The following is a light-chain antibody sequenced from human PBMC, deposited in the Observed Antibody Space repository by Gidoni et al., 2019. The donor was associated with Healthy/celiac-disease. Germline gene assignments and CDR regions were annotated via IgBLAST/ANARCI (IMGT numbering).Light chain of an antibody. CDR3: MQGTHWPQT. CDR1: QTLVHSDGNTY. Sequence: DVVMAQSPLSLPVTLGQPASISCRSSQTLVHSDGNTYLSWFQQRPGQSPRRLIYKVSNRDSGVPDRFSGSGSGTDFTLKISRVEAEDVGVYYCMQGTHWPQTFGQGTKVEIK. J-gene: IGKJ1*01. CDR2: KVS. V-gene: IGKV2-30*02.